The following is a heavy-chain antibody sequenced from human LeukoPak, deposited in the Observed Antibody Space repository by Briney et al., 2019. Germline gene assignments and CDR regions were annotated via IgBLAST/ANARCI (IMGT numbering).Heavy chain of an antibody. V-gene: IGHV1-2*02. Sequence: ASVKVSCKASGYTFTGYYMHWVRQAPGQGLEWMGWINPNSGGTNYAQKFQGRVTMTRDTSISTAYMELSRLRSDDTAVYYCAVRGDHYGTDYFDYWGQGTLVTVSS. D-gene: IGHD4-17*01. CDR2: INPNSGGT. CDR3: AVRGDHYGTDYFDY. CDR1: GYTFTGYY. J-gene: IGHJ4*02.